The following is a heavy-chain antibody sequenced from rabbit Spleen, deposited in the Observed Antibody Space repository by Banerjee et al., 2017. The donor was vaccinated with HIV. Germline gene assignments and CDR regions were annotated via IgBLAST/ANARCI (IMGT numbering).Heavy chain of an antibody. CDR3: ARDTGSSFSSYGMDL. Sequence: QSLEESGGDLVKPGASLTLTCTASGFSFSSSDYMCWVRQAPGKGLEWISCIASSSSGFTYAATWAKGRFTISKTSSTTVTLQMTSLTVADTATYFCARDTGSSFSSYGMDLWGPGTLVTVS. CDR1: GFSFSSSDY. D-gene: IGHD8-1*01. J-gene: IGHJ6*01. CDR2: IASSSSGFT. V-gene: IGHV1S40*01.